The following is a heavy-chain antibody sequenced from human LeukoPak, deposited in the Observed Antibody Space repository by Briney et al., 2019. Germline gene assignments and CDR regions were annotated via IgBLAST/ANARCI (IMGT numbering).Heavy chain of an antibody. V-gene: IGHV3-21*01. CDR3: ARGGFYGSGSYRGSYCFDY. CDR1: GFTFSSYS. D-gene: IGHD3-10*01. Sequence: GGSLRLSCAASGFTFSSYSMNWVRQAPGKGLEWVSSISSSSSYIYYADSVKGRFTISRDNAKNSLYLQMNSLRAEDTAVYYCARGGFYGSGSYRGSYCFDYLGQGTLVTVSS. J-gene: IGHJ4*02. CDR2: ISSSSSYI.